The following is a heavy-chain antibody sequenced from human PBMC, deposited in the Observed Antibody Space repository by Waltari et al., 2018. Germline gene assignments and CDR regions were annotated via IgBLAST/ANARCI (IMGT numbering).Heavy chain of an antibody. J-gene: IGHJ3*02. CDR3: AREGIGAAFDI. CDR2: INAGNGNT. D-gene: IGHD6-13*01. Sequence: QVQLVQSGAEVKKPGASVKVSCKASGYTFTSYAMHWVRQAPGQRLEWMGWINAGNGNTKYSQTFQGRVTITRDTSASTAYMELSSLRSEDTAVYYCAREGIGAAFDIWGQGTMVTVSS. V-gene: IGHV1-3*01. CDR1: GYTFTSYA.